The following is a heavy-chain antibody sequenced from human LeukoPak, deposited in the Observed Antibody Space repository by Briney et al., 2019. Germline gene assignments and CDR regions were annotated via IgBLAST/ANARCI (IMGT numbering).Heavy chain of an antibody. V-gene: IGHV4-59*01. CDR3: ARGGGYASPIGY. D-gene: IGHD5-12*01. J-gene: IGHJ4*02. CDR2: IYHSGST. Sequence: AETLSLTCTLSDGSISTYYWSWIRQPPGKGLEWIGYIYHSGSTNYNPSLKSRVTISVDTSKNQFSLKLSSVTAADTAVYYCARGGGYASPIGYWGQGALVTVSS. CDR1: DGSISTYY.